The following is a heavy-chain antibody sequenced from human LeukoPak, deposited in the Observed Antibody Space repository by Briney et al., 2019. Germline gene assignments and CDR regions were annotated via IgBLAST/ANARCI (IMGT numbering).Heavy chain of an antibody. D-gene: IGHD3-3*01. CDR2: ISGSGGST. V-gene: IGHV3-23*01. CDR1: GFTFSDYY. CDR3: AKSPMGVVSNLLSYFDY. J-gene: IGHJ4*02. Sequence: PGGSLRLSCAASGFTFSDYYMSWIRQAPGKGLEWVSAISGSGGSTYYADSVKGRFTISRDNSKNTLYLQMNSLRAEDTAVYYCAKSPMGVVSNLLSYFDYWGQGTLVTVSS.